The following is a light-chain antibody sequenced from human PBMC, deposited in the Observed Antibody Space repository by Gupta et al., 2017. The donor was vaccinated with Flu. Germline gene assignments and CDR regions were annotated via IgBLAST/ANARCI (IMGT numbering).Light chain of an antibody. CDR3: QVWHISSDHLRV. V-gene: IGLV3-21*02. CDR1: NIGSKS. Sequence: SYVLTQPPSVSVAPGQTARITWGGDNIGSKSVHWYQQKPGQAPALVVYDDSDRPSGIPERFSGSNSGNTATLTVSKVEAGDEAVYFCQVWHISSDHLRVFGGGTKLTVL. CDR2: DDS. J-gene: IGLJ3*02.